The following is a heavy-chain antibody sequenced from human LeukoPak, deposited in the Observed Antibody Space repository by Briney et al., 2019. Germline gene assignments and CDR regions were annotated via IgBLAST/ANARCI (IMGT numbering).Heavy chain of an antibody. CDR2: IIPILGIA. CDR1: GGTFSSYA. Sequence: SVKVSCTASGGTFSSYAISWVRQAPGQGLEWMGRIIPILGIANYAQKFQGRVTITADKSTSTAYMELSSLRSEDTAVYYCARVYCGGDCSSPADYWGQGTLVTVSS. V-gene: IGHV1-69*04. CDR3: ARVYCGGDCSSPADY. D-gene: IGHD2-21*02. J-gene: IGHJ4*02.